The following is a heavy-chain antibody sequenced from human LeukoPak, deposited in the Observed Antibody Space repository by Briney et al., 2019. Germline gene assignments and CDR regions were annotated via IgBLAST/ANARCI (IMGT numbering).Heavy chain of an antibody. CDR3: ASEIIFGSFDY. J-gene: IGHJ4*02. CDR1: GFTFSSYA. CDR2: ISYDGSNK. D-gene: IGHD3-3*01. Sequence: GGSLRLTCAASGFTFSSYAMHWVRQAPGKGLEWVAVISYDGSNKYYADSVKGRFTISRDNSKNTLYLQMNSLRAEDTAVYYCASEIIFGSFDYWGQGTLVTVSS. V-gene: IGHV3-30*04.